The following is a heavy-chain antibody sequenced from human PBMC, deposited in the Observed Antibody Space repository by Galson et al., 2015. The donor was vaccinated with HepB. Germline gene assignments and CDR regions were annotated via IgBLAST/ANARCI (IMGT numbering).Heavy chain of an antibody. CDR2: IDTTGDT. Sequence: SLRLSCAASGFTFSNYDMHWVRQATGKGPEWVSGIDTTGDTYYPGSVKGRFTISRDNAKNSLYLQMNSLRVEDTAIYYCARDPPLGAPFDYWGQGTLVTVSS. V-gene: IGHV3-13*01. CDR1: GFTFSNYD. J-gene: IGHJ4*02. CDR3: ARDPPLGAPFDY. D-gene: IGHD7-27*01.